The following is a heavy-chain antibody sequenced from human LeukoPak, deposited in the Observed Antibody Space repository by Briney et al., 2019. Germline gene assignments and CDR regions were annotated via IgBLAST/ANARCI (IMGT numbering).Heavy chain of an antibody. CDR3: ARGTRPLVYYSDSSSDY. Sequence: PGGSLRLSCAASGFTFSSYSMNWVRQAPGKGLEWVANIKQDGSEKYYVDSVKGRFTISRDNAKNSLYLQLNSLRAEDTAVYYCARGTRPLVYYSDSSSDYWGQGTLVTVSS. J-gene: IGHJ4*02. CDR2: IKQDGSEK. D-gene: IGHD3-22*01. CDR1: GFTFSSYS. V-gene: IGHV3-7*01.